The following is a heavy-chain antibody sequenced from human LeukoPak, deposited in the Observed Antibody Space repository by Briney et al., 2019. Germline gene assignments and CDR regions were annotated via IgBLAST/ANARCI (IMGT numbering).Heavy chain of an antibody. CDR3: ARRVTMVSDWFDP. CDR2: IYYSGST. CDR1: GGSISSSSYY. Sequence: SETLSLTCTVSGGSISSSSYYLGWIRQPPGKGLEWIGSIYYSGSTYYNPSLKSRVTISVDTSKNQFSLKLSSVTAADTAVYYCARRVTMVSDWFDPWGQGTLVTVSS. J-gene: IGHJ5*02. V-gene: IGHV4-39*01. D-gene: IGHD3-10*01.